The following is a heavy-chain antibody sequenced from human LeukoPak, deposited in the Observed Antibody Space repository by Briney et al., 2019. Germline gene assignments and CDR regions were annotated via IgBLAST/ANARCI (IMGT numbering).Heavy chain of an antibody. CDR2: INPSGGST. D-gene: IGHD3-10*01. V-gene: IGHV1-46*01. Sequence: EASVKVSCKASGYTFTSYYMHWVRQAPGQGLEWMGIINPSGGSTSYAQKFQGRVTMTRDTSTSTVYMELSSLRSEDTAVYYCARDSVQTYYGSGSNFDYWGQGTLVTVSS. J-gene: IGHJ4*02. CDR1: GYTFTSYY. CDR3: ARDSVQTYYGSGSNFDY.